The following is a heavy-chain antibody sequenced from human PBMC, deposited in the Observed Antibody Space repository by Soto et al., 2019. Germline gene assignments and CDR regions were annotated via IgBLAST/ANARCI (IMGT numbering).Heavy chain of an antibody. V-gene: IGHV3-15*01. D-gene: IGHD1-1*01. J-gene: IGHJ4*02. CDR1: GFSFTNAW. CDR3: TARQLGY. CDR2: MKSKSDGATT. Sequence: EVQLVESGGGLVKPGGSLRLSCAASGFSFTNAWMSWVRQAPGKGLEWVGRMKSKSDGATTDYAAPVKGRFFISRDDSKHTFYLQMNTLRTEDTPVYFCTARQLGYWGRGTLVTVPS.